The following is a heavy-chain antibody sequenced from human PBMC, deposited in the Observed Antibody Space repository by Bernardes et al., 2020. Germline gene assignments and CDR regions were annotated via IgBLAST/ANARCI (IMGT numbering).Heavy chain of an antibody. CDR2: IKQDGSEK. D-gene: IGHD3-3*01. CDR1: RFTFSSYW. Sequence: GGSLRLSCAASRFTFSSYWMTWVRQAPGKGLEWVANIKQDGSEKYYVDSVKGRFTISRDNAKNTLYLQTNSLRAEDTAVYYCARDNDFWSGYGGYDAFDIWGQGTKVTVSS. J-gene: IGHJ3*02. V-gene: IGHV3-7*01. CDR3: ARDNDFWSGYGGYDAFDI.